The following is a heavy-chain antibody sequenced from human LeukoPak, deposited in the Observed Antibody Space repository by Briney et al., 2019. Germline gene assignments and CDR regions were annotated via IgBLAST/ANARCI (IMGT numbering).Heavy chain of an antibody. CDR3: ARVAKRDRDVDY. CDR2: IYYSGST. Sequence: SETLSLTCTVSDGSIASFYWSWIRQPPGKGLEWIGYIYYSGSTNYNPSLKSRVTISVDTSKNQFSLKLSSVTAADTAVYYCARVAKRDRDVDYWGQGTLVTVSS. V-gene: IGHV4-59*08. J-gene: IGHJ4*02. D-gene: IGHD1-14*01. CDR1: DGSIASFY.